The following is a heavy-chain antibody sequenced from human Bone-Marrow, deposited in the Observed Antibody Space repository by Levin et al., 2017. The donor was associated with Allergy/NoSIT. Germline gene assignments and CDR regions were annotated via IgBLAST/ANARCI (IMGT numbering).Heavy chain of an antibody. D-gene: IGHD6-13*01. V-gene: IGHV4-4*02. Sequence: PSQTLSLTCGVSGGSVSSTHWWSWVRQAPGKGREWIGEVFHSGNTNYNPSLKSRVTISIDKPRNQLSLKLTSVTAADTAVYFCARADRSSWFWGYFFDYWGPGTLVTVSS. CDR1: GGSVSSTHW. CDR3: ARADRSSWFWGYFFDY. J-gene: IGHJ4*02. CDR2: VFHSGNT.